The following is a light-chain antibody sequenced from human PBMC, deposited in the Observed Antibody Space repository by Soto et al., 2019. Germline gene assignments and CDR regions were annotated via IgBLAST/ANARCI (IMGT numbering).Light chain of an antibody. J-gene: IGKJ5*01. Sequence: EIVLTQSPATLSLSPGERATLSCRASQSVSIHLAWYQQKPGQSPRLLIYDASNRATGIPARFSGSGYGTDFTLNISSLEPEDFPVYYCQQRRNWPLTFGPGTLMEIK. CDR3: QQRRNWPLT. CDR1: QSVSIH. V-gene: IGKV3-11*01. CDR2: DAS.